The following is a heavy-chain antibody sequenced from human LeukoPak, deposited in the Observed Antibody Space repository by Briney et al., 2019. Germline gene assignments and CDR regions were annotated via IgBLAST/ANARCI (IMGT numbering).Heavy chain of an antibody. CDR1: GFTFSTYT. J-gene: IGHJ4*02. CDR3: AKKGATTGDFDY. D-gene: IGHD1-26*01. CDR2: ISYDGSNK. V-gene: IGHV3-30*04. Sequence: GGSLRLSCAASGFTFSTYTIHWVRQAPGKGLEWVAVISYDGSNKYYADSVKGRFTLSRDNSKNTLYLQMNSLRAEDTAVYYFAKKGATTGDFDYWGQGTLVTVSS.